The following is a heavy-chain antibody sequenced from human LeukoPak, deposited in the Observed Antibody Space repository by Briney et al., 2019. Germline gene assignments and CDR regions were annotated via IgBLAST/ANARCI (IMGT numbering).Heavy chain of an antibody. D-gene: IGHD3-10*01. Sequence: PGGSLTLSCAASGFTFSSYGMHWVRQAPGKGLECVAVISYEGSNKYYADYVKGRFTISRDNSKNTLYLQMNSLRAEDTAVYYCARGSRGILWFGELLGFDYWGQGTLVTVSS. CDR1: GFTFSSYG. CDR2: ISYEGSNK. J-gene: IGHJ4*02. V-gene: IGHV3-30*19. CDR3: ARGSRGILWFGELLGFDY.